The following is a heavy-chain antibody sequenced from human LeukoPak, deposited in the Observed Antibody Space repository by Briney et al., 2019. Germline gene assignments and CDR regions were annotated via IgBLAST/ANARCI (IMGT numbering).Heavy chain of an antibody. CDR2: INHSGST. CDR1: GGSFSGYY. CDR3: ARGSMVRGVIIPD. V-gene: IGHV4-34*04. D-gene: IGHD3-10*01. Sequence: PSGTLSLSCAVSGGSFSGYYRSWIRQPPGKGLEWIGEINHSGSTNHNPSLKSRATISVDTSKTQFSLKLTSGTAADTAVYYCARGSMVRGVIIPDWGQGTLVTVSS. J-gene: IGHJ4*02.